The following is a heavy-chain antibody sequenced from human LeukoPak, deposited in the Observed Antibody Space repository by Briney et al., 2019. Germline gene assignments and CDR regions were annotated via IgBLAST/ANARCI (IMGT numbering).Heavy chain of an antibody. CDR2: NYTGDSDT. J-gene: IGHJ6*03. CDR1: GSSLTNYW. Sequence: GAVLKISRKGSGSSLTNYWNGWVRQIPGKGLGWRGINYTGDSDTRYSPSFQGQVTISADKSISTAYLQWSSLKASDTAMYYCARLPRGYDAYYYYMDVWGKGTTVTISS. D-gene: IGHD5-12*01. CDR3: ARLPRGYDAYYYYMDV. V-gene: IGHV5-51*01.